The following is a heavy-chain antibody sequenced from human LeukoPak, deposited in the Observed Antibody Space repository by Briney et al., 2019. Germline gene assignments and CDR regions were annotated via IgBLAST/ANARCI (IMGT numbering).Heavy chain of an antibody. V-gene: IGHV4-59*01. CDR2: IYYSGST. J-gene: IGHJ4*02. D-gene: IGHD3-22*01. CDR3: ARVDDSSGYYGGFDY. Sequence: PSETLSLTCTVSGGSISSYYWSWIRQPPGKGLEWIGYIYYSGSTNHNPSLKSRVTISVDTSKNQFSLKLSSVTAADTAVYYCARVDDSSGYYGGFDYWGQGTLVTVSS. CDR1: GGSISSYY.